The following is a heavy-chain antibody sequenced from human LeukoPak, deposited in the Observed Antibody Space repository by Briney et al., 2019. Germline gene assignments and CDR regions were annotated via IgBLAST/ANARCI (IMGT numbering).Heavy chain of an antibody. CDR2: IVVGSGNT. V-gene: IGHV1-58*02. CDR1: GFTFTSSA. J-gene: IGHJ3*02. D-gene: IGHD1-26*01. Sequence: ASVKVSCKASGFTFTSSAMQWVRQARGQRLGWIGWIVVGSGNTNYAQKFQERVTITRDMSTSTAYMELSSLRSEDTAVYYCAADRHSGSYFAFDIWGQGTMVTVSS. CDR3: AADRHSGSYFAFDI.